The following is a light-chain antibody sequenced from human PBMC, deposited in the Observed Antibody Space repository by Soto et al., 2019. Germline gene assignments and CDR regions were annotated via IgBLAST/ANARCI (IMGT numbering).Light chain of an antibody. CDR3: VLYMGSGIWV. J-gene: IGLJ3*02. Sequence: QTVVTQEPSFSVSPGATVTLTCGLSSGSVSTNNYPSWYQQTPGQAPRTLIYSTYTRSSGVPDRFSASILGNKAALTITGAQADDESDYYCVLYMGSGIWVFGGGPRSPS. CDR1: SGSVSTNNY. V-gene: IGLV8-61*01. CDR2: STY.